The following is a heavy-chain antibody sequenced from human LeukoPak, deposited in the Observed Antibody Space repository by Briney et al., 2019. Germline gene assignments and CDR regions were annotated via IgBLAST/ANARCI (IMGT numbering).Heavy chain of an antibody. Sequence: ASVKVSCKASGGTFSSYAISWVRQAPGQGLEWMGWISAYNGNTNYAQKLQGRVTMTTDTSTSTAYMELRSLRSDDTAVYYCARGTGEGSGWYSFDYWGQGTLVTVSS. CDR2: ISAYNGNT. CDR3: ARGTGEGSGWYSFDY. D-gene: IGHD6-19*01. J-gene: IGHJ4*02. V-gene: IGHV1-18*01. CDR1: GGTFSSYA.